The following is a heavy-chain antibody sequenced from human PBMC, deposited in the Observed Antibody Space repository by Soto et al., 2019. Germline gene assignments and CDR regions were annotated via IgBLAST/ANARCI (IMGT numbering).Heavy chain of an antibody. V-gene: IGHV1-18*01. CDR1: GYTFTSYG. D-gene: IGHD5-18*01. CDR3: ARDQAMAQFDY. Sequence: ASVKVSCKASGYTFTSYGISWVRQAPGQGLEWMGWISAHNGNTKYAQSLQGRVTMTTDTSTSTAYMELRSLRSDDTAVYYCARDQAMAQFDYWGQGTLVTVSS. J-gene: IGHJ4*02. CDR2: ISAHNGNT.